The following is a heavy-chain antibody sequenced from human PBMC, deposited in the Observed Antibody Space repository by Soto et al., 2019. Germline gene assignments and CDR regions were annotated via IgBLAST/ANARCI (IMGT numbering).Heavy chain of an antibody. CDR1: GFTFSSYW. Sequence: PGGSLRLSCAASGFTFSSYWMHWVRQAPGKGLVWVSRINSDGSSTSYAGSVKGRFTISRDNAKNTLYLQMNSLRAEDTAVYYCVRTSLVVAAATREDYWGQGTLVTVPQ. D-gene: IGHD2-15*01. J-gene: IGHJ4*02. CDR3: VRTSLVVAAATREDY. V-gene: IGHV3-74*01. CDR2: INSDGSST.